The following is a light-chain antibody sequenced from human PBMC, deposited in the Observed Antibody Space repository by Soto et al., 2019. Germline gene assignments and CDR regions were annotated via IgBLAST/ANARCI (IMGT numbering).Light chain of an antibody. J-gene: IGKJ5*01. Sequence: EIVMTQSPATLSVSPGERATLSCRASQSVSSNLAWYQQKPGQAPRLLIYGASTRATGLPARFSGSGSGTEFTLTISSLQSEDFAVYYCQQYNNWRITFGQGTRLEIK. CDR1: QSVSSN. CDR2: GAS. V-gene: IGKV3-15*01. CDR3: QQYNNWRIT.